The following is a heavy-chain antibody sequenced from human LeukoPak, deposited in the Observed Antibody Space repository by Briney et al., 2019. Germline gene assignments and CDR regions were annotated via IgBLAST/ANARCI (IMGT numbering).Heavy chain of an antibody. Sequence: ASVKVSCKASGYTFTSYGISWVRQAPGQGLEWMGWTSACNGNTNYAQKLQGRVTMTTDTSTSTAYMELRSLRSDDTAVYYCARDGYYADAFDIWGQGTMVTVSS. J-gene: IGHJ3*02. V-gene: IGHV1-18*01. CDR1: GYTFTSYG. CDR2: TSACNGNT. D-gene: IGHD2/OR15-2a*01. CDR3: ARDGYYADAFDI.